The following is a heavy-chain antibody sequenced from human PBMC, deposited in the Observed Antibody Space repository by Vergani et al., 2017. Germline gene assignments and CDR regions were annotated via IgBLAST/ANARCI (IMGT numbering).Heavy chain of an antibody. CDR1: GFSLSTSGMC. CDR2: IDWDDDK. D-gene: IGHD5-18*01. V-gene: IGHV2-70*01. Sequence: QVTLRESGPALVKPTQTLTLTCTFSGFSLSTSGMCVSWIRQPPGKALEWLALIDWDDDKYYSTSLKTRLTISKDTSKNQVVLTMTNMDPVDTATYYCARIRRDTAMVTNYYYYMDVWGKGTTVTVSS. J-gene: IGHJ6*03. CDR3: ARIRRDTAMVTNYYYYMDV.